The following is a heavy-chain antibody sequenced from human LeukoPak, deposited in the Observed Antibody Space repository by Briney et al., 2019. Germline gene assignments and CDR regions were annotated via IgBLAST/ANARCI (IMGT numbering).Heavy chain of an antibody. CDR1: GGTFSSYA. CDR3: ASKSAPRQYYFDY. Sequence: SVKVSCKASGGTFSSYAISWVRQAPGQGLEWMGGIIPIFGTANYAQKFQGRVTITADESTSTAYMELSSLRSEDTAVYYCASKSAPRQYYFDYWGQGTLVTVSS. V-gene: IGHV1-69*13. J-gene: IGHJ4*02. CDR2: IIPIFGTA. D-gene: IGHD6-19*01.